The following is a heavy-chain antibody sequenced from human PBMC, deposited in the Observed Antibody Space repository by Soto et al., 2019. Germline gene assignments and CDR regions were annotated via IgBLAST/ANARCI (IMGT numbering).Heavy chain of an antibody. CDR2: INAGNGNT. CDR3: TRSVGAALSDY. J-gene: IGHJ4*02. V-gene: IGHV1-3*01. CDR1: GYTFTSYA. D-gene: IGHD1-26*01. Sequence: QVQLVQSGAEVKKPGASVKVSCKASGYTFTSYAMNWVRQAPGQRLEWMGWINAGNGNTKYSQKFQGRVTITRDTSASTAYMELSSLRSEDTAVYYCTRSVGAALSDYWGQGTLVTVSS.